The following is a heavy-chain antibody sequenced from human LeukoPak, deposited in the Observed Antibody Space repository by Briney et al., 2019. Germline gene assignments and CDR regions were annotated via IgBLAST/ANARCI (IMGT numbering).Heavy chain of an antibody. CDR2: IYTSGST. CDR3: ARTYSSGGSCSIDY. Sequence: SETLSLTCTVSGGSISSYYWSWIRQPPGKGLEWIGYIYTSGSTNYNPSLKSRVTISVDTSKNQFSLKLSSVTAADTAVYYCARTYSSGGSCSIDYSGQGTLVTVSS. V-gene: IGHV4-4*09. J-gene: IGHJ4*02. D-gene: IGHD2-15*01. CDR1: GGSISSYY.